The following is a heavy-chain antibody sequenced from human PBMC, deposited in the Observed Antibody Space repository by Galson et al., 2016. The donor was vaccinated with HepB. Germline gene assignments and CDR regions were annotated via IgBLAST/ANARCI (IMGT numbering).Heavy chain of an antibody. CDR3: ARIRHKYYYYYMDV. V-gene: IGHV1-18*01. J-gene: IGHJ6*03. CDR2: TSGYSANT. CDR1: GGTFNNYA. Sequence: SVKVSCKASGGTFNNYAISWVRQAAGQGLEWLGWTSGYSANTDYAQKVKGRVTMFRDTSTSTAYMELRSLQSDDTAVYYCARIRHKYYYYYMDVWGNGTPVTVSS.